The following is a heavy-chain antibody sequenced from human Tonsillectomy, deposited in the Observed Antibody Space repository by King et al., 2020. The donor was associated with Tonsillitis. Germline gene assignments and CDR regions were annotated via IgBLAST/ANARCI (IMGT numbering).Heavy chain of an antibody. V-gene: IGHV1-2*02. Sequence: QLVQSGAEVKKPGASVKVSCKASGYTFTGYYMHWVRQAPGQGLEWMGWINPNSGGTNYAQKFQGRVTMTRDASISTAYMELSRLTSDDTAVYYCARGQPPKAVAGIYYYYYGMDVWGQGTTVTVSS. CDR3: ARGQPPKAVAGIYYYYYGMDV. D-gene: IGHD6-19*01. J-gene: IGHJ6*02. CDR2: INPNSGGT. CDR1: GYTFTGYY.